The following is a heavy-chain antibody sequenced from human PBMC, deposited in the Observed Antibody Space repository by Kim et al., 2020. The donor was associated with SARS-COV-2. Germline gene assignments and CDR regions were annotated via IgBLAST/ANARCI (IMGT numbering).Heavy chain of an antibody. CDR3: ARAYYDSSGYWGFDY. Sequence: SETLSLTCTVSGGSISSSSYYWGWIRQPPGKGLEWIGSIYYSGSTYYNPSLKSRVTISVDTSKNQFSLKLSSVTAADTAVYYCARAYYDSSGYWGFDYWGQGTLVTVSS. J-gene: IGHJ4*02. CDR2: IYYSGST. V-gene: IGHV4-39*01. CDR1: GGSISSSSYY. D-gene: IGHD3-22*01.